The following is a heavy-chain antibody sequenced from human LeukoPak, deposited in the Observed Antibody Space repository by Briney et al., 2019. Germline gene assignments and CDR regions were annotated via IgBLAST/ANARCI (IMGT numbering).Heavy chain of an antibody. CDR3: ASTLTPIWVAARRENAFDI. J-gene: IGHJ3*02. CDR2: IYPGDSDT. Sequence: PGESLKISCKGSGYSFTSYWIGWVRQLPGKGLEWMGIIYPGDSDTRYSPSFQGQVIISADKSISTAYLQWSSLKASDTAMYYCASTLTPIWVAARRENAFDIWGQGTMVTVSS. D-gene: IGHD6-6*01. CDR1: GYSFTSYW. V-gene: IGHV5-51*01.